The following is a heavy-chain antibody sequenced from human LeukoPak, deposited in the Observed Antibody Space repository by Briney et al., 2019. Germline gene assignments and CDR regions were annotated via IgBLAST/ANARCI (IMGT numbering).Heavy chain of an antibody. CDR1: GGSFSGYY. CDR3: ARGSRLTGTFDI. J-gene: IGHJ3*02. CDR2: INHSGST. D-gene: IGHD3-9*01. Sequence: SETLSLTCALYGGSFSGYYWSWIRQPPGKGLEWIGEINHSGSTNYSPSLKSRVTISLDTSKNQLSLKLSSVTAADTAVYYCARGSRLTGTFDIWGHGTMVTVSS. V-gene: IGHV4-34*01.